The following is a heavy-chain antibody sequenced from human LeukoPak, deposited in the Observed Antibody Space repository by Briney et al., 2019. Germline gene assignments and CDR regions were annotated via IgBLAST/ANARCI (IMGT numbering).Heavy chain of an antibody. D-gene: IGHD3-3*01. CDR2: INADGSGT. CDR3: ARGPRSANFFAGDY. V-gene: IGHV3-74*01. CDR1: GFTFSSHW. Sequence: GGSLRLSCAASGFTFSSHWMHWVRQAPGKGLVWVSRINADGSGTTYADSVKGRFTISRDNAKNTLYLQMNNLRAEDTAVYYCARGPRSANFFAGDYWGQGTLVTVSS. J-gene: IGHJ4*02.